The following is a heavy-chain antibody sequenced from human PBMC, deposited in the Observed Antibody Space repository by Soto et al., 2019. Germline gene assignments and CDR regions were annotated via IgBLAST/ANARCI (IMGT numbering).Heavy chain of an antibody. CDR3: ATMRRRPVLRPEN. CDR2: MYNGGSA. V-gene: IGHV4-59*01. D-gene: IGHD6-19*01. CDR1: GDSIDTYY. J-gene: IGHJ4*02. Sequence: QVQLQESGPGLVKPSETLALTCSVSGDSIDTYYCSWIRQPPGKGLEWIGYMYNGGSASYSPSLKSRVTISLVTSKNLFSLKPTSVSAADTAVYYCATMRRRPVLRPENWGQGTLVTVSS.